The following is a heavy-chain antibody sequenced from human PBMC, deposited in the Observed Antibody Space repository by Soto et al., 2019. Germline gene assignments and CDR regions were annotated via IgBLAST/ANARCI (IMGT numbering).Heavy chain of an antibody. CDR2: IYPGDSDT. J-gene: IGHJ4*02. CDR1: GYSFTSYW. D-gene: IGHD3-22*01. Sequence: GESLKISCKGSGYSFTSYWIGWVRQMPGKGLEWMGIIYPGDSDTRYSPSFRGQVTISADKSINTVYLHWSSLKASDTAVYYCARQIYDSDSGPNYQYYFASRGQGTLVTVSS. V-gene: IGHV5-51*01. CDR3: ARQIYDSDSGPNYQYYFAS.